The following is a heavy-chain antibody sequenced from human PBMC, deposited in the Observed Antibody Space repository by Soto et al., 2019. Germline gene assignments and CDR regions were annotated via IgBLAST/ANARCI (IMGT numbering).Heavy chain of an antibody. CDR1: SHTFTSYG. CDR2: ISAYNGNT. D-gene: IGHD2-15*01. CDR3: PRVVAATYAFGI. J-gene: IGHJ3*02. V-gene: IGHV1-18*01. Sequence: QVQLVQSGAEVKKPGASVKVSCKASSHTFTSYGISWVRQAPGQGLEWIGWISAYNGNTNYAQKLQGRVTMTTDTATSTGYMELRSLRSDDTAVYYCPRVVAATYAFGIWGQGTMVTVSS.